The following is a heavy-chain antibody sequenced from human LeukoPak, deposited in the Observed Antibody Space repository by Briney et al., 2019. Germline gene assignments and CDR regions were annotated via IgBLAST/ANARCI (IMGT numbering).Heavy chain of an antibody. CDR3: AARKVRGVWFYLDY. D-gene: IGHD3-10*01. CDR2: IYDDNT. CDR1: GCTVSAYA. Sequence: GVSLRLSCAASGCTVSAYAMAWVRQAPGKGLEWVSTIYDDNTYYADSVKGRFAISTDNSKNTLYLQMNSLRVEDTAVYFCAARKVRGVWFYLDYWGQGTLVTVSS. V-gene: IGHV3-23*01. J-gene: IGHJ4*02.